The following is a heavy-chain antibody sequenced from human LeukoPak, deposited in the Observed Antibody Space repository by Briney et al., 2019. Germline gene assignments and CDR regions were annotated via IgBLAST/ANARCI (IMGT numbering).Heavy chain of an antibody. J-gene: IGHJ3*02. Sequence: SETLSLTCTVSGGSISSYYWSWIRQPAGKGLEWIGRIYTSGSTNYNPSLKSRVTMLVDTSKNQFSLKLSSVTAADTAVYYCARDGPNPFTYDIWGQGTMVTVSS. CDR2: IYTSGST. V-gene: IGHV4-4*07. D-gene: IGHD3-10*01. CDR3: ARDGPNPFTYDI. CDR1: GGSISSYY.